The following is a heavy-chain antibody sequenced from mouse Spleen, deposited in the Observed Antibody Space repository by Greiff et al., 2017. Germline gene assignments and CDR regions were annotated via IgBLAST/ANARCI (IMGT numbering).Heavy chain of an antibody. V-gene: IGHV1-20*01. CDR3: ARDGPWFAY. Sequence: VQLQQSGPELVEPGDSVKISCKASGYSFTGYFMNWVMQSHGKSLEWIGRINPYNGDTFYNQKFKGKATLTVDKSSSTAHMELRSLTSEDSAVYYCARDGPWFAYWGQGTLVTVSA. D-gene: IGHD1-2*01. J-gene: IGHJ3*01. CDR2: INPYNGDT. CDR1: GYSFTGYF.